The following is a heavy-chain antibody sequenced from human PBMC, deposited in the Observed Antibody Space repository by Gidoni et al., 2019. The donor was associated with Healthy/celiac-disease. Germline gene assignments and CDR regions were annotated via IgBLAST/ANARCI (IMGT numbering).Heavy chain of an antibody. D-gene: IGHD3-10*01. CDR3: ARHDSRGSGSYYKGCWFDP. CDR1: GGSISSSSYY. J-gene: IGHJ5*02. Sequence: QLQLQESGPGLVKPSETLSLTCTVSGGSISSSSYYWGWIRQPPGKGLEWIGSIYYSGSTYYNPSLKSRVTISVDTSKNQFSLKLSSVTAADTAVYYCARHDSRGSGSYYKGCWFDPWGQGTLVTVSS. V-gene: IGHV4-39*01. CDR2: IYYSGST.